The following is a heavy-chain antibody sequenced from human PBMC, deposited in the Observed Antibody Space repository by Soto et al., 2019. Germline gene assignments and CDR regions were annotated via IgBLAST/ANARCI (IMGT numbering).Heavy chain of an antibody. V-gene: IGHV3-74*01. J-gene: IGHJ4*02. CDR2: INSDGSST. D-gene: IGHD3-22*01. CDR1: GFTFSSYW. CDR3: ARARVIRDYYFDY. Sequence: GGSLRLSCAASGFTFSSYWMHWVRQAPGKGLVWVSRINSDGSSTSYADSVKGRFTISRDNAKNTLYLQMNSLRAEDTAVYYCARARVIRDYYFDYWGQGTLVTVSS.